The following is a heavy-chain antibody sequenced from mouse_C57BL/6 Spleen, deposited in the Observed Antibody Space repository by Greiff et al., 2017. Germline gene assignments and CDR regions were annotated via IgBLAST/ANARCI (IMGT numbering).Heavy chain of an antibody. D-gene: IGHD1-1*02. CDR2: ISNGGGST. CDR1: GFTFSDYY. V-gene: IGHV5-12*01. CDR3: ARHGNYFDY. Sequence: DVQLVESGGGLVQPGGSLKLSCAASGFTFSDYYMYWVRQTPEKRLEWVAYISNGGGSTYYPDTVKGRFTISRDNAKNTLYLQMSRLKSEDTAMYYCARHGNYFDYWGQGTTLTVSS. J-gene: IGHJ2*01.